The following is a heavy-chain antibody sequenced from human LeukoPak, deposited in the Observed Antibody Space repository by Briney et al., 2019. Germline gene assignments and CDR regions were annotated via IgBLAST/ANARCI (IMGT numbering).Heavy chain of an antibody. CDR3: ARPYYYDSRIDP. CDR1: GGSISSGDYY. CDR2: TYYSGST. Sequence: SQTLSLTCTVSGGSISSGDYYWSWIRQPPGKGLEWIVYTYYSGSTYYNPSLKNRVSIRVNTSKNQFSLNLSSVTAADTAVYYCARPYYYDSRIDPWGQGTLVTVSS. V-gene: IGHV4-30-4*01. D-gene: IGHD3-22*01. J-gene: IGHJ5*02.